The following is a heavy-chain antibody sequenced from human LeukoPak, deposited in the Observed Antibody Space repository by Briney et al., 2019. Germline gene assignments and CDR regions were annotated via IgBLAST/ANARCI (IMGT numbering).Heavy chain of an antibody. V-gene: IGHV3-66*04. Sequence: PGGSLRLSCAASGFTFSSYEMNWVRQAPGKGLEWVSLIYSGGSTYYADSVKGRFTISRDNSKNTLYLQMDSLRAEDTAVYYCARHRVQLWFHYWGQGTLVTVSS. CDR2: IYSGGST. D-gene: IGHD5-18*01. J-gene: IGHJ4*02. CDR1: GFTFSSYE. CDR3: ARHRVQLWFHY.